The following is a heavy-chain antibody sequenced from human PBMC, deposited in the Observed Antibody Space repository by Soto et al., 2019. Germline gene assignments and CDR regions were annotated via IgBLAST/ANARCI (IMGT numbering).Heavy chain of an antibody. D-gene: IGHD5-12*01. CDR1: GFTFSNAW. V-gene: IGHV3-15*07. CDR3: TTPGRGYSGYDPIYYYYGMDV. J-gene: IGHJ6*02. CDR2: IKSKTDGGTT. Sequence: EVQLVESGGGLVKPGGSLRLSCAASGFTFSNAWMNWVRQAPGKGLEWVGRIKSKTDGGTTDYAAPVKGRFTISRDDSKNTLYLQMNSLKTEDTAVYYCTTPGRGYSGYDPIYYYYGMDVWGQGTTVTVSS.